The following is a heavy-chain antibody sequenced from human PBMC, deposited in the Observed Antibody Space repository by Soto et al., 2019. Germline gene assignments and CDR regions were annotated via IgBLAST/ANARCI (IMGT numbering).Heavy chain of an antibody. D-gene: IGHD2-15*01. CDR3: ARGVVVVAPPLNWFDH. CDR2: IYPGDSDT. Sequence: GASLKISFEGSGYSFTSYWSGWVRQLPGKGLEWMGIIYPGDSDTRYSPSFQGQVTISADNSISTSYLQWSSLKASDTAMYDCARGVVVVAPPLNWFDHWGQGTLVTVSS. V-gene: IGHV5-51*01. CDR1: GYSFTSYW. J-gene: IGHJ5*02.